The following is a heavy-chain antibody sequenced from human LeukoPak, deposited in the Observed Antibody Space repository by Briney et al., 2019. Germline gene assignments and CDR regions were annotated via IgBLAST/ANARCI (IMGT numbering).Heavy chain of an antibody. V-gene: IGHV1-69*05. D-gene: IGHD4-17*01. CDR3: ARDVHGDYGSGWFDP. CDR1: VGTFINSA. Sequence: GSSVKVSFKTSVGTFINSAISWVRQAPGQGLEWLGGIMPLFGTAGYAQKFQGRVTITKDESTRTVYLELTSLTSDDTAVYYCARDVHGDYGSGWFDPWGQGTLVSVSS. CDR2: IMPLFGTA. J-gene: IGHJ5*02.